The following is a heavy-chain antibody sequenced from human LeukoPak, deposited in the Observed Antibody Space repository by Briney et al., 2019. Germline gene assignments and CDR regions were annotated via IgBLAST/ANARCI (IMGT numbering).Heavy chain of an antibody. CDR2: MNPNSGNT. Sequence: ASVKVSCKASGYTFTSYDINWVRQATGQGLEWMGWMNPNSGNTGYAQKFQGRVTITRNTSISTAYMELSSLRSEDTAVYYCARGSHIAAAGDFDYWGQGTLVTVSS. J-gene: IGHJ4*02. V-gene: IGHV1-8*03. CDR1: GYTFTSYD. CDR3: ARGSHIAAAGDFDY. D-gene: IGHD6-13*01.